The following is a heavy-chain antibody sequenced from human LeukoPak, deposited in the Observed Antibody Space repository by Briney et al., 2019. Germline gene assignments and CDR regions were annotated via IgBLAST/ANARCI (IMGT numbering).Heavy chain of an antibody. CDR3: ARDECSSTSCYFDY. CDR2: IRYDGINK. Sequence: GGSLRLSCAASGFTFRSYGMHWVRQAPGKGLEWVAFIRYDGINKYYADSVKGRFTISRDNSKNTLYLQMNSLRAEDTAVYYCARDECSSTSCYFDYWGQGTLVTVSS. CDR1: GFTFRSYG. J-gene: IGHJ4*02. D-gene: IGHD2-2*01. V-gene: IGHV3-30*02.